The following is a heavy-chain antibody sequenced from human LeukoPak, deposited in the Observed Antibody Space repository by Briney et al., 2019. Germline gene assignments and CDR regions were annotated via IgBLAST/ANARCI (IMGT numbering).Heavy chain of an antibody. CDR3: AKGDFTYYYGSGIDY. J-gene: IGHJ4*02. V-gene: IGHV3-23*01. CDR2: ISGSGGST. D-gene: IGHD3-10*01. Sequence: GGSLRLSCAASGFTFGSYAMSWVRQAPGKGLEWVSAISGSGGSTYYADSVKGRFTISRDNSKNTLYLQMNSLRAEDTAVYYCAKGDFTYYYGSGIDYWGQGTLVTVSS. CDR1: GFTFGSYA.